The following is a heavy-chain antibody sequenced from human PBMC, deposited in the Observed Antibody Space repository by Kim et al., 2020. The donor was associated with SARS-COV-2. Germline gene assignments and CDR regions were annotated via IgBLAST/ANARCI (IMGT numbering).Heavy chain of an antibody. J-gene: IGHJ4*02. V-gene: IGHV3-30*07. CDR3: ARYYYDSKGDYFDY. D-gene: IGHD3-22*01. Sequence: ADSGKGRFTISRDNSKNTLYLQMNSLRAEDTAVYYCARYYYDSKGDYFDYWGQGTLVTVSS.